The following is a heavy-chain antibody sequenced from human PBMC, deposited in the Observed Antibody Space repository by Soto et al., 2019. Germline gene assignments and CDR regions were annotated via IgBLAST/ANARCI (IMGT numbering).Heavy chain of an antibody. CDR1: GFTFSSYS. CDR3: AILIAGVKEDFDY. Sequence: GGSLRLSCAASGFTFSSYSMNWVRQAPGKGLEWVSSISSSSSYIYYADSVKGRFTISRDNAKNSLYLQMNSLGAEDTAVYYCAILIAGVKEDFDYWGQGTRVTVSS. D-gene: IGHD1-26*01. V-gene: IGHV3-21*01. CDR2: ISSSSSYI. J-gene: IGHJ4*02.